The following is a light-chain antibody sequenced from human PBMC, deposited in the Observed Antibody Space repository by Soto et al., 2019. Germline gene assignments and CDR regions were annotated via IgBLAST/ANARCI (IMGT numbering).Light chain of an antibody. CDR3: QQSYRTPYT. J-gene: IGKJ2*01. Sequence: DIQMTQSPSSLSASVGDRVTITCRASQSSSNYLNWYQQKPGRAPKLLIYAASNLQSGVPSRFSGSGSGTDFTLTISSLQPEDFATYYCQQSYRTPYTFGRGTKLEIK. CDR1: QSSSNY. V-gene: IGKV1-39*01. CDR2: AAS.